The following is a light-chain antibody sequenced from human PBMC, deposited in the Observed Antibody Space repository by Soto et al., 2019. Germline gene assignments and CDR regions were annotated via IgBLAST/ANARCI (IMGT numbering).Light chain of an antibody. CDR2: AAS. V-gene: IGKV1-5*03. CDR1: QSISIW. Sequence: DIQMTQSPSALSASIGDRVTITCRASQSISIWFAWYQQKPGKAPKLLIYAASSLESGVPSRFSGSGSGTELTLTISSLQPDDFATYYYHHYNTYSTFGQGTKVDI. J-gene: IGKJ1*01. CDR3: HHYNTYST.